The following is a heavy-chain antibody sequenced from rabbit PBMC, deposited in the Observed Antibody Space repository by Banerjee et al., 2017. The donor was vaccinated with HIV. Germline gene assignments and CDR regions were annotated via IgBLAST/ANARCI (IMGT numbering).Heavy chain of an antibody. D-gene: IGHD6-1*01. CDR1: GFSFSSSYY. J-gene: IGHJ4*01. V-gene: IGHV1S45*01. CDR2: IYTGSGSA. CDR3: ARDGYPAGGRYGYLINL. Sequence: QEQLVESGGGLVQPEGSLTLTCTASGFSFSSSYYMCWVRQAPGKGLEWIGCIYTGSGSAYYASWVKSRFTISKTSSTTVTLQMTSLTAADTATYFCARDGYPAGGRYGYLINLWGPGTLVTVS.